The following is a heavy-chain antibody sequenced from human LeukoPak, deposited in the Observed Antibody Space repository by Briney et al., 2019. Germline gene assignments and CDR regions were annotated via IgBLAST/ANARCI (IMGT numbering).Heavy chain of an antibody. V-gene: IGHV7-4-1*02. CDR3: ARVHIGSSGYYYYYYMDV. J-gene: IGHJ6*03. Sequence: ASVKVSCTASGYTFTSYGISWVRQAPGQGLEWMGWINTNTGNPTYAQGFTGRFVFSLDTSVSTAYLQISSLKAEDTAVYYCARVHIGSSGYYYYYYMDVWGKGTTVTVSS. CDR1: GYTFTSYG. D-gene: IGHD3-22*01. CDR2: INTNTGNP.